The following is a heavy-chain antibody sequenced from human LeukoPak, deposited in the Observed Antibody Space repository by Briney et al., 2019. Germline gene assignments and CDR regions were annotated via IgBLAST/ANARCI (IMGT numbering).Heavy chain of an antibody. CDR1: GGSISSSSYY. V-gene: IGHV4-39*07. CDR3: ARRAIWFGELLFYDY. J-gene: IGHJ4*02. D-gene: IGHD3-10*01. Sequence: PSETLSLTCTVSGGSISSSSYYWGWIRRPPGKGLEWIGSIYYSGSTNYNPSLKSRVTISVDTSKNQFSLKLSSVTAADTAVYYCARRAIWFGELLFYDYWGQGTLVTVSS. CDR2: IYYSGST.